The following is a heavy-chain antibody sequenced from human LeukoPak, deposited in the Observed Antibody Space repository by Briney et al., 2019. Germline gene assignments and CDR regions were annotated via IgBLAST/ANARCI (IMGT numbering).Heavy chain of an antibody. J-gene: IGHJ4*02. CDR1: GGSFSGYY. V-gene: IGHV4-34*01. D-gene: IGHD1-26*01. Sequence: PSETLSLTCAVYGGSFSGYYWSWIRQPPGKGLEWIGETNHSGSTNYNPSLKSRVTISVDTSKNQFSLKLNSVTAADTAAYYCARENSGSYRQFDYWGQGTLVTVSS. CDR2: TNHSGST. CDR3: ARENSGSYRQFDY.